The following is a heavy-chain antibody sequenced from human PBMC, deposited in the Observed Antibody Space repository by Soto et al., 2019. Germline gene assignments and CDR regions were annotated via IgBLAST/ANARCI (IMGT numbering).Heavy chain of an antibody. CDR1: GYSFTSYW. J-gene: IGHJ6*02. V-gene: IGHV5-51*01. CDR2: IYPGDSDT. CDR3: ARQDCSGGSCYYYYGMDV. D-gene: IGHD2-15*01. Sequence: PGESLKISCKGSGYSFTSYWIGWVRQMPGKGLEWMGIIYPGDSDTRYSPSFQGQVTISADKSISTAYLQWSSLKASDTAMYYCARQDCSGGSCYYYYGMDVWGQGTTVTVSS.